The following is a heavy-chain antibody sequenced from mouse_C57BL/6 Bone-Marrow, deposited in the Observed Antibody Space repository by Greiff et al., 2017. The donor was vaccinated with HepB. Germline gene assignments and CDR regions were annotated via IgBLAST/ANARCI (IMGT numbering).Heavy chain of an antibody. CDR2: ISSGGSYT. Sequence: EVMLVESGGGLVKPGGSLKLSCAASGFTFSSYGMSWVRQTPDKRLEWVATISSGGSYTYYPDSVKGRFTISRDNAKNTLYLQMSSLKSEDTAMYYCARRDYGSSYGYWGQGTTLTVSS. V-gene: IGHV5-6*03. CDR1: GFTFSSYG. CDR3: ARRDYGSSYGY. D-gene: IGHD1-1*01. J-gene: IGHJ2*01.